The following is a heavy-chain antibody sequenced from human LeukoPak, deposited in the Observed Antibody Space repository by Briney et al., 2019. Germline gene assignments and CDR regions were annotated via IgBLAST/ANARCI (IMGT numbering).Heavy chain of an antibody. CDR2: IWYDGSNK. Sequence: SGRSLRLSCAASGFTFSSYGMHWVRQAPGKGLEWVAVIWYDGSNKYYADSVKGRFTISRDNSKNTLYLQMNSLRAEDTAVYYCARARWITMILDYWGQGTLVTVSS. CDR3: ARARWITMILDY. D-gene: IGHD3-22*01. V-gene: IGHV3-33*01. J-gene: IGHJ4*02. CDR1: GFTFSSYG.